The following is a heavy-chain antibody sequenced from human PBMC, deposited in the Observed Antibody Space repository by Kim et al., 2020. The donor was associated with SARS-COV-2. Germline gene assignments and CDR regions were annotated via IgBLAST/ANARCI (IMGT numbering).Heavy chain of an antibody. CDR1: GFDFSGSH. J-gene: IGHJ4*02. V-gene: IGHV3-73*01. CDR3: TRQTESVHDY. CDR2: NRNRADNYAT. D-gene: IGHD2-21*02. Sequence: GGSLRLSCAGFGFDFSGSHMHWVRQASGKGLEWVGHNRNRADNYATAYAASVQGRFTISRDDSKNMFYLQMDSLNIDDTAIYYCTRQTESVHDYWAQGTQVTVSS.